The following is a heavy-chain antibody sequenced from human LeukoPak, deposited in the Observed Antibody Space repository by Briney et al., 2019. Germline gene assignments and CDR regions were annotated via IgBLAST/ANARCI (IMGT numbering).Heavy chain of an antibody. V-gene: IGHV3-73*01. D-gene: IGHD1-26*01. CDR1: EFTFSGSA. Sequence: GGSLRHSCAASEFTFSGSAMHWVRQASGKGLEWVGRIRSKANTYATAYAASVKGRFTISRDDSKNTTYLQMNSLKTEDTAVYYCTRRSTGSYSGADYWGQGTLVTVSS. CDR3: TRRSTGSYSGADY. J-gene: IGHJ4*02. CDR2: IRSKANTYAT.